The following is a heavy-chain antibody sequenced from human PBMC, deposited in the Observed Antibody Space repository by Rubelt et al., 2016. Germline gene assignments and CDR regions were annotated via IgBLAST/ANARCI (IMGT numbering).Heavy chain of an antibody. CDR1: GFTFSSYS. J-gene: IGHJ3*02. Sequence: GGGLVKPGGSLRLSCAASGFTFSSYSMNWVRQAPGKGLEWVSSISSSSSYIYYADSVKGRFTISRDNAKNSLYLQMNSLRAEDTAVYYCASPGPLREDAFDIWGQGTMVTVSS. V-gene: IGHV3-21*01. D-gene: IGHD5-12*01. CDR3: ASPGPLREDAFDI. CDR2: ISSSSSYI.